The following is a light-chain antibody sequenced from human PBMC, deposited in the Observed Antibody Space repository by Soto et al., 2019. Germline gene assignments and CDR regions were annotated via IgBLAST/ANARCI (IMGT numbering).Light chain of an antibody. V-gene: IGKV2-24*01. CDR1: QSLVHSDGNTY. Sequence: DIVLTQTPLSSPVTLGQPASISCRSSQSLVHSDGNTYLSWFHQRPGQPPRLLIDKVSNRFSGVPDRISGSGAGTDFTLKISRVEAEDVVIYFCMQATQYRPYTFGQGTKLEIK. J-gene: IGKJ2*01. CDR3: MQATQYRPYT. CDR2: KVS.